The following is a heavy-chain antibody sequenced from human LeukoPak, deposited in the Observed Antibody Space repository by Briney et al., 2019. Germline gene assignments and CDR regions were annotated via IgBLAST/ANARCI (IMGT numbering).Heavy chain of an antibody. V-gene: IGHV1-18*01. CDR2: ISAYNGNT. CDR3: ARGPMVLRFGESLPSDY. D-gene: IGHD3-10*01. Sequence: ASVKVSCKASGYTFTSYGISWVRQAPGQGLEWMGWISAYNGNTNYAQKLQGRVTMTRNTSISTAYMELSSLRSEDTAVYYCARGPMVLRFGESLPSDYWGQGTLVTVSS. J-gene: IGHJ4*02. CDR1: GYTFTSYG.